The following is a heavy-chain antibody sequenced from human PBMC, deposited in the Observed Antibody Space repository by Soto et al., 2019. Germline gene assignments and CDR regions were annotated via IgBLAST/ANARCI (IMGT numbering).Heavy chain of an antibody. CDR3: ARGSSSWSYYFDY. V-gene: IGHV3-30-3*01. Sequence: QVQLVESGGGVVQPGRSLRLSCAASGFTFSSYAMHWVHQAPGKGLEWVAVISYDGSNKYYADSVKGRFTISRDNSKNTLYLQMNSLRAEDTAVYYCARGSSSWSYYFDYWGQGTLVTVSS. D-gene: IGHD6-13*01. CDR2: ISYDGSNK. CDR1: GFTFSSYA. J-gene: IGHJ4*02.